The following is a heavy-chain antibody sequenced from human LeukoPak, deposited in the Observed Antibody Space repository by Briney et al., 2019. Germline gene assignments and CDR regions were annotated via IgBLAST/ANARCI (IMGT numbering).Heavy chain of an antibody. CDR3: AKDNLDYYDSSGYLDY. CDR2: ISGSGGST. D-gene: IGHD3-22*01. Sequence: GGSLRLSCAASGFTFSSYAMSWVRQAPGKGLEWVSAISGSGGSTYYADSVKGRFTISRDNSKNTLYLQMNSLRAEDTAVYYYAKDNLDYYDSSGYLDYWGQGTLVTVSS. J-gene: IGHJ4*02. CDR1: GFTFSSYA. V-gene: IGHV3-23*01.